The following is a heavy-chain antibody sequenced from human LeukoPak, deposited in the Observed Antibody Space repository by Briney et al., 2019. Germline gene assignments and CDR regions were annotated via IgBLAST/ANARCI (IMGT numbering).Heavy chain of an antibody. Sequence: GGSLRLSCAASGFTFSSYSMNWVRQAPGKGLEWVSSISSSSSYIYYADSVKGRFTISRDNAKNSLYLLMNSLRAEDTAVYYCARDLPYGDWYFDLWGRGTLVTVSS. V-gene: IGHV3-21*01. CDR1: GFTFSSYS. CDR3: ARDLPYGDWYFDL. J-gene: IGHJ2*01. CDR2: ISSSSSYI. D-gene: IGHD4-17*01.